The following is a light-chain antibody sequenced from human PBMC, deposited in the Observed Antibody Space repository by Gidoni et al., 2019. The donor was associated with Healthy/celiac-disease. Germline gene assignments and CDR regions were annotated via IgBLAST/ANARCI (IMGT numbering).Light chain of an antibody. CDR2: ATS. J-gene: IGKJ2*01. CDR1: HSVSSSY. Sequence: EIVLTQSPGTLSFSPGESVTLSCRASHSVSSSYLAWYQHKPGQAPRLLLYATSSSATGIPDRFSGSGSGTEFTLSISGLEPEDFAVYYCQQYGSSPYNFGQGTKLEIK. CDR3: QQYGSSPYN. V-gene: IGKV3-20*01.